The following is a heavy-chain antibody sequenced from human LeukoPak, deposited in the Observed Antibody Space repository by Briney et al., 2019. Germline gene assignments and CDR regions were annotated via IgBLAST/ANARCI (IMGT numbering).Heavy chain of an antibody. CDR3: ARAGVDTAMYYYYGMDV. V-gene: IGHV3-48*01. Sequence: GRSLRLSCAASEFTFSSHNMNWVRQAPGKGMEWVSYITNSGNSKSYADSVKGRFTISRDNTKNSLYLQMNGLGAEDTAVYYCARAGVDTAMYYYYGMDVWGQGTTVTVSS. CDR1: EFTFSSHN. J-gene: IGHJ6*02. D-gene: IGHD5-18*01. CDR2: ITNSGNSK.